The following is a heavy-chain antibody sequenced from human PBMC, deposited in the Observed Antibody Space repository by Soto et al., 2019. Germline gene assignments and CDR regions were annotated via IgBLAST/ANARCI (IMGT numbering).Heavy chain of an antibody. CDR2: ITYDGSFQ. CDR1: GFNFDNYC. Sequence: GGALRLSCQAPGFNFDNYCMHWVRRAPGKGLEWVAVITYDGSFQYYADSVKGRFTISRDNSKNTLFLHLNTLKPEDTAVYHCAKDRVGGTFYTPLGFWGQGTLVTVSS. CDR3: AKDRVGGTFYTPLGF. J-gene: IGHJ4*02. V-gene: IGHV3-30*18. D-gene: IGHD1-7*01.